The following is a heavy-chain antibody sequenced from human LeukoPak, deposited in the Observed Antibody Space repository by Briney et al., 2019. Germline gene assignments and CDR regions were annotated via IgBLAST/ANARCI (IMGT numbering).Heavy chain of an antibody. CDR1: GFTFSNYV. J-gene: IGHJ4*02. Sequence: GGSLRLSCGASGFTFSNYVMSWVSHAPGQGLEWVSTIAAADSGTYYAASVKGRFTISRDNSKHTLHLQMNGLRAEDTAVYYCATRGITATKYFEDWGQGTLVTVSS. CDR3: ATRGITATKYFED. V-gene: IGHV3-23*01. CDR2: IAAADSGT. D-gene: IGHD1-20*01.